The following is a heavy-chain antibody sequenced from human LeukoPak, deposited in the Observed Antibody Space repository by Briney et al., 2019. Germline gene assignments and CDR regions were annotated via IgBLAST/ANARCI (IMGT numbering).Heavy chain of an antibody. D-gene: IGHD3-10*01. CDR1: GGSISSYY. CDR3: ARHSPSSSMVRGVPSDAFDI. CDR2: IYYSGST. J-gene: IGHJ3*02. Sequence: SETLSLTCTVSGGSISSYYWSWIRQPPGKGLEWIGYIYYSGSTNYNPSLKSRVTISVDTSKNQFSLKLSSVTAADTAVYYCARHSPSSSMVRGVPSDAFDIWGQGTMVTVSS. V-gene: IGHV4-59*08.